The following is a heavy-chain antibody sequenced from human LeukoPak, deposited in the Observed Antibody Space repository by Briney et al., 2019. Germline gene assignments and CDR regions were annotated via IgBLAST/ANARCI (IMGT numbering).Heavy chain of an antibody. D-gene: IGHD3-22*01. Sequence: GGSLRLSCAASGFTFSSCSMNWVRQAPGKGLEWVSSLSWNSGFIDYADSVKGRFTISRDNAKKSLYLQMNSLRDEDTALYYCAKDIGPLTHHYDSSGFSGAFDYWGQGTLVTVSS. CDR2: LSWNSGFI. J-gene: IGHJ4*02. CDR3: AKDIGPLTHHYDSSGFSGAFDY. V-gene: IGHV3-9*01. CDR1: GFTFSSCS.